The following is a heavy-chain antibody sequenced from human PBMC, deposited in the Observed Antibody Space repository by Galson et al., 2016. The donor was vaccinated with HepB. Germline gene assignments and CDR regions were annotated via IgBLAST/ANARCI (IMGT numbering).Heavy chain of an antibody. V-gene: IGHV3-48*02. D-gene: IGHD3-9*01. CDR3: ARGNYDILTGYGPCEH. CDR2: ISTGSTTI. CDR1: GFSISSYS. J-gene: IGHJ4*02. Sequence: SLRLSCAASGFSISSYSMTWVRQAPGKGLEWVSYISTGSTTIYYEDSVKGRITTSSDNDKNSLHLQMNRMRDEDTAGYYCARGNYDILTGYGPCEHWGQGTLVTVSS.